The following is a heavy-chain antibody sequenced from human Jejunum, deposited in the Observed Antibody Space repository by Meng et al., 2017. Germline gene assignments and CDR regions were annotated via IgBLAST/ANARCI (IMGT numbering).Heavy chain of an antibody. J-gene: IGHJ4*02. V-gene: IGHV1-24*01. CDR3: ATMKRWLDMYFDS. D-gene: IGHD6-19*01. CDR2: WDPEDSEI. CDR1: GYRVTKLS. Sequence: ASVTVSCKVSGYRVTKLSIHWVRQVPGKGLEWMGGWDPEDSEIINAQKFQGRITMTEDTSTGAAYMKLSSLGSEDTAVYYCATMKRWLDMYFDSWGQGTLVTVSS.